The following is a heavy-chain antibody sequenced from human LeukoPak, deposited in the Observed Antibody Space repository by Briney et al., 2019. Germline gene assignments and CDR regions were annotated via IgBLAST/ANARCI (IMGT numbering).Heavy chain of an antibody. Sequence: HPGGSLRLSCATSGFTFSSYAMSRVRQAPGEGLEWVSAISGSGGSTYYADSVKGRFTISRDNSKNTLYLQMNSLRAEDAAVYYCAKDLESSGWYGDWGQGTLVTVSS. J-gene: IGHJ4*02. CDR3: AKDLESSGWYGD. CDR1: GFTFSSYA. CDR2: ISGSGGST. D-gene: IGHD6-19*01. V-gene: IGHV3-23*01.